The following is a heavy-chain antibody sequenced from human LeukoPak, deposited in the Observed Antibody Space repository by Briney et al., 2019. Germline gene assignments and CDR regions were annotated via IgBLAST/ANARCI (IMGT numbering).Heavy chain of an antibody. J-gene: IGHJ4*02. D-gene: IGHD4/OR15-4a*01. Sequence: GGSLRLSCAASGFAFSTFKMNWVRQAPGKGLEWVSVIYSGGSKYYADSVKGRFTISRDNSKNSLYLQMNSLRADDTAVYYCAREVYGGFDYWGQGTLVTVSS. CDR3: AREVYGGFDY. CDR1: GFAFSTFK. V-gene: IGHV3-53*01. CDR2: IYSGGSK.